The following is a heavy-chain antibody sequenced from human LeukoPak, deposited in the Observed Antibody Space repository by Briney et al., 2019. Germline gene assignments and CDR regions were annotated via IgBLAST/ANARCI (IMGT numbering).Heavy chain of an antibody. V-gene: IGHV2-5*01. CDR1: GFSLTTSGVG. D-gene: IGHD5-18*01. CDR3: AHRGYSYAFDP. CDR2: IYWNDDK. J-gene: IGHJ5*02. Sequence: SGPTPVNPTQTLTLTCSFSGFSLTTSGVGVGWIRQPPGKALEWLGIIYWNDDKRYIPSLKSRRTIAKDTSKNQVVLTMNNMDPVDTATYYCAHRGYSYAFDPWGQGTLVTVSS.